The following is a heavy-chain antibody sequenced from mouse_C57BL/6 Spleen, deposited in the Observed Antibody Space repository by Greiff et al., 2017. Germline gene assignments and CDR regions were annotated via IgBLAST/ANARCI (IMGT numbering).Heavy chain of an antibody. CDR1: GYSFTGYY. V-gene: IGHV1-42*01. J-gene: IGHJ2*01. Sequence: VQLQQSGPELVKPGASVKISCKASGYSFTGYYMNWVKQSPEKSLEWIGEINPSTGGTTYNQKFKAKATLTVDKSSSTAYMQLKSLTSEDSAVYYCARDANWDYWGQGTTLTVSS. CDR3: ARDANWDY. D-gene: IGHD4-1*01. CDR2: INPSTGGT.